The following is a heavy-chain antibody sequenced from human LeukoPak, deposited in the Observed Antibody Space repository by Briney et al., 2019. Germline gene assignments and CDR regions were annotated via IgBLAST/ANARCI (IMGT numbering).Heavy chain of an antibody. V-gene: IGHV3-33*01. D-gene: IGHD3-9*01. CDR1: GFIFSSYG. CDR2: IWYDGNNK. CDR3: ARSTSSEYDIYHFDY. J-gene: IGHJ4*02. Sequence: GGSLRLSCAASGFIFSSYGMHWVRQAPGKGLEWVAVIWYDGNNKYYADSVKGRFTISRDNSKNTLYLQMNSLRAEDTAVYYCARSTSSEYDIYHFDYWGQGTLVTVSS.